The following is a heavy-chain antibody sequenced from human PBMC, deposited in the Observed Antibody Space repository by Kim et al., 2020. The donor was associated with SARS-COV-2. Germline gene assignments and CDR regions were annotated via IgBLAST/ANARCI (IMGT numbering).Heavy chain of an antibody. Sequence: GGSLRLSCAASGFTFDDYAMHWVRQAPGKGLEWVSGISWNSGSIGYADSVKGRFTISRDNAKNSLYLQMNSLRAEDTALYYCAKDLGPYYDYVWGSYSALDYWGQGTLVTVSS. J-gene: IGHJ4*02. CDR1: GFTFDDYA. CDR3: AKDLGPYYDYVWGSYSALDY. V-gene: IGHV3-9*01. CDR2: ISWNSGSI. D-gene: IGHD3-16*01.